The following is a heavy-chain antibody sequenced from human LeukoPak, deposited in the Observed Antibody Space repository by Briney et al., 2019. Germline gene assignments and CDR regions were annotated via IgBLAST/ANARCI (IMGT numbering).Heavy chain of an antibody. V-gene: IGHV1-3*01. CDR3: AKGYNYGSWRVDY. Sequence: GASVKVSCKASGYTFTTSTMHWARQVPGQRLEWMGCINVGNDNTEFSERFQGRVTITRDTSASTVYMELNSLTSEDTAVYYCAKGYNYGSWRVDYWGQGTLVTVSS. J-gene: IGHJ4*02. D-gene: IGHD3-10*01. CDR2: INVGNDNT. CDR1: GYTFTTST.